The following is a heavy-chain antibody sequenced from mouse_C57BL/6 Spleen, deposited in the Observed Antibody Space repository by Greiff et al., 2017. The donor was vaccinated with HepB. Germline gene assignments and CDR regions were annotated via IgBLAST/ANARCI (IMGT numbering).Heavy chain of an antibody. CDR3: ARGGRNWFAY. V-gene: IGHV1-61*01. CDR1: GYTFTSYW. Sequence: QVQLQQPGAELVRPGSSVKLSCKASGYTFTSYWMDWVKQRPGQGLEWIGNIYPSDSETHYNQKFKDKATLTVDKSSSTAYMQLSSLTSEDSAVYYGARGGRNWFAYWGQGTLVTVSA. CDR2: IYPSDSET. J-gene: IGHJ3*01.